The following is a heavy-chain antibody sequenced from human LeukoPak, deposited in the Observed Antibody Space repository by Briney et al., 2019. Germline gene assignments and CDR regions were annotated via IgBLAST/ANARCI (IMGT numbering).Heavy chain of an antibody. V-gene: IGHV1-69*05. D-gene: IGHD1-1*01. J-gene: IGHJ5*02. CDR2: IIPIFGTA. CDR1: GGTFSSYA. Sequence: SVKVSCKASGGTFSSYAISWVRQAPGQGLEWMGGIIPIFGTANYAQKFQGRVTITTDESTSTAYMELSSLRSEDTAVYYCARALSQLGKSDPWGQGTLVTVSS. CDR3: ARALSQLGKSDP.